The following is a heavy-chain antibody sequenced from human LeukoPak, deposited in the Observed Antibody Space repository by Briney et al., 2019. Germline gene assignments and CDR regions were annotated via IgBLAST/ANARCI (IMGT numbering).Heavy chain of an antibody. V-gene: IGHV4-28*01. Sequence: SETLSLTCAVSGYSISSNNWWAWIRQPPGKGLEWIGYIYYNGNTYYNPYNPSLTSRVTMSVDTSKNQFSLKLDSVTEIDTAMYYCARNQAVAANRGAFDSWGRGTMVTVSS. CDR1: GYSISSNNW. CDR3: ARNQAVAANRGAFDS. J-gene: IGHJ3*02. CDR2: IYYNGNT. D-gene: IGHD6-19*01.